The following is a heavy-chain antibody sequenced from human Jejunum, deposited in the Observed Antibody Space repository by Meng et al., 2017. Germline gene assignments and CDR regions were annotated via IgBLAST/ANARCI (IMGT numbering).Heavy chain of an antibody. V-gene: IGHV4-39*07. J-gene: IGHJ3*02. CDR2: IYHTGTT. CDR1: DGSISSTNYY. Sequence: GSLRLSCSVSDGSISSTNYYWGWIRQPPGKGLEWIGTIYHTGTTYYNPSLKSRVTISLDTSRNRFSLKMNSMTAADTAVYYCAREAGNLRAFDIWGQGTVVTVSS. D-gene: IGHD6-13*01. CDR3: AREAGNLRAFDI.